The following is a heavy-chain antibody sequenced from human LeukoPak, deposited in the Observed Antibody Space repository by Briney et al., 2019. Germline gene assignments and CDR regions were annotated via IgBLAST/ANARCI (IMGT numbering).Heavy chain of an antibody. Sequence: GGSLRLSCAASGFTFSSYWMSWVRQAPGKGLEWVANIKQDGSEKYYVDSVKGRFTISRDNAKNSLYLQTNSLRAEDTAVYYCAREVYYSSTSCYTGYFQHWGQGTLVTVSS. D-gene: IGHD2-2*02. CDR3: AREVYYSSTSCYTGYFQH. V-gene: IGHV3-7*01. CDR1: GFTFSSYW. CDR2: IKQDGSEK. J-gene: IGHJ1*01.